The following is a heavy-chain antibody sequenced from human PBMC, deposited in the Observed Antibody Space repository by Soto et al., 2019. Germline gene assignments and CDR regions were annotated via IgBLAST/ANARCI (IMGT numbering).Heavy chain of an antibody. CDR1: RGSFSDYA. Sequence: PSETLSLTCAVYRGSFSDYAWSWIRQPPGKGLEWIGEINHSGSTNLHPSLQRRVTISVDAAKNQFSLKLSSVTAADTAVYYCERVYSPTRNPNHYYPSLPSWGQGTVVSVAS. CDR2: INHSGST. D-gene: IGHD3-22*01. V-gene: IGHV4-34*01. J-gene: IGHJ1*01. CDR3: ERVYSPTRNPNHYYPSLPS.